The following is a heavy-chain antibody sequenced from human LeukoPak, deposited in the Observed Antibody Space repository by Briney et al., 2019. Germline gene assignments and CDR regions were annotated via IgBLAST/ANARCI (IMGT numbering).Heavy chain of an antibody. CDR1: GFTFSSYS. Sequence: PGGSLRLSCAASGFTFSSYSMNWVRQAPGKGLEWVSVIYSGGSTYYADSVKGRFTISRDNSKNTLYLQMNSLRAEDTAVYYCAREAVTRNYFDYWGQGTLVTLSS. CDR3: AREAVTRNYFDY. V-gene: IGHV3-53*01. J-gene: IGHJ4*02. D-gene: IGHD4-17*01. CDR2: IYSGGST.